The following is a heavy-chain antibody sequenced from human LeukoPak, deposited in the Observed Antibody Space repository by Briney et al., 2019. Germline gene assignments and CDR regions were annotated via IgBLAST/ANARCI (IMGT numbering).Heavy chain of an antibody. CDR2: INPNSGGT. D-gene: IGHD3-3*01. CDR3: ARTCVAPREWLLFDY. CDR1: GYTFTGYY. Sequence: ASVKVSCKASGYTFTGYYMHWVRQAPGQGLEWMGWINPNSGGTNYAQKFQGRVTMTRDTSISTAYMELSRLRSDDTAVYYCARTCVAPREWLLFDYWGQGTLVTVSS. J-gene: IGHJ4*02. V-gene: IGHV1-2*02.